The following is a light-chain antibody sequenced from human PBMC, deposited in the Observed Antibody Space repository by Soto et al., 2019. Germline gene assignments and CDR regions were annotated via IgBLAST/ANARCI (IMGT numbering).Light chain of an antibody. Sequence: IQMTQSPSSLSAAVGDRVTITCRSSQSISSYLNCYQQKPGKAPKLLIYAASSLQSGVPSRFSGSGSGTDFTLTISSLQPEDFATYSCQQYYSSPRTFGQGTRLEIK. V-gene: IGKV1-39*01. J-gene: IGKJ5*01. CDR1: QSISSY. CDR2: AAS. CDR3: QQYYSSPRT.